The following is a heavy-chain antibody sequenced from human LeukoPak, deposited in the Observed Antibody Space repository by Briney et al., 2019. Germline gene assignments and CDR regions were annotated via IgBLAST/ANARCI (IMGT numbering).Heavy chain of an antibody. J-gene: IGHJ6*03. CDR1: GGSISSGGYS. CDR2: IYHSGST. CDR3: AREIVAHDGGDYYYYMDV. Sequence: PSQTLSLTCAVSGGSISSGGYSWSWIRQPPGKGLEWIGYIYHSGSTYYNPSLKSRVTISVDTSKNQFSLKLSSVTAADTAVYYCAREIVAHDGGDYYYYMDVWGKGTTVTVSS. D-gene: IGHD5-12*01. V-gene: IGHV4-30-2*02.